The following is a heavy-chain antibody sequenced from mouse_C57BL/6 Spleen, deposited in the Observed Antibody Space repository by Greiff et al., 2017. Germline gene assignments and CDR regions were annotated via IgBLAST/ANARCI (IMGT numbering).Heavy chain of an antibody. CDR2: IYPGDGDT. D-gene: IGHD1-1*01. CDR3: ARSGYYGSSNWYFDV. Sequence: QVQLQQSGAELVKPGASVKISCKASGYAFSSYWMNWVKQRPGKGLEWIGQIYPGDGDTNYNGKFKGKATLTVDKSSSTAYMQLSSLTSEDSAVYYCARSGYYGSSNWYFDVWGTGTTVTVSS. J-gene: IGHJ1*03. V-gene: IGHV1-80*01. CDR1: GYAFSSYW.